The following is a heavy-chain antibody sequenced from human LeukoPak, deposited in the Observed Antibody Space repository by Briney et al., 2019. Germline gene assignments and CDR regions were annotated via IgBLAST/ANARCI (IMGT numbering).Heavy chain of an antibody. CDR3: ARSRREGYNKGTHDY. V-gene: IGHV4-34*01. Sequence: SETLSLTCAVYGGSFSGYYWSWIRQPPGKGLEWSGEINHSGSTNYNPSLKSRVTISVATSKNQFSLKLSSVTAADTAVYYCARSRREGYNKGTHDYWGQGTLVTVSS. J-gene: IGHJ4*02. CDR1: GGSFSGYY. CDR2: INHSGST. D-gene: IGHD5-24*01.